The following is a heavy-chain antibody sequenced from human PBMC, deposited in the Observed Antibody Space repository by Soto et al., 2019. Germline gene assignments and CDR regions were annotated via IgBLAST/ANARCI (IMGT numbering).Heavy chain of an antibody. CDR1: GGSISSSSYY. V-gene: IGHV4-39*01. CDR2: LYYSGST. CDR3: ARHTPAISISDH. J-gene: IGHJ4*02. Sequence: QLQLQESGPGLVKPSETLSLTCTVSGGSISSSSYYWGWIRQPPGKGLEWIGSLYYSGSTYYNPSFKSRVTIAGDTSRNQFSLKRSSVTAADTAVYYCARHTPAISISDHWGQGTLVTVSS. D-gene: IGHD2-15*01.